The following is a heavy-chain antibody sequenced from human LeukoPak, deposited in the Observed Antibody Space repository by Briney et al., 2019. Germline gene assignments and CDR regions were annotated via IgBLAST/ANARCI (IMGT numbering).Heavy chain of an antibody. D-gene: IGHD2-15*01. V-gene: IGHV1-69*13. CDR2: IIPIFGTA. Sequence: GASVKVSCKASGGTFSSYAISWVRQAPGQGLEWMGGIIPIFGTANYAQKFQGRVTITADESTSTAYMEPSSLRSEDTAVYYCARVVLEGYCSGGSCLFAFDIWGQGTMVTVSS. J-gene: IGHJ3*02. CDR3: ARVVLEGYCSGGSCLFAFDI. CDR1: GGTFSSYA.